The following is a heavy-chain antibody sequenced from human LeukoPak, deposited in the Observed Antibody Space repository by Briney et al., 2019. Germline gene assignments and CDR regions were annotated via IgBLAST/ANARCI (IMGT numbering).Heavy chain of an antibody. CDR3: ARGPAAASRTLDY. J-gene: IGHJ4*02. D-gene: IGHD2-2*01. V-gene: IGHV1-2*02. CDR1: GYTFTGYF. Sequence: ASVKVSCKASGYTFTGYFVHWVRQAPGQGLEWMGWINPNSGGTNYAQKFQGRVTMTRDMSTSTVYMELSSLRSEDTAVYYCARGPAAASRTLDYWGQGTLVTVSS. CDR2: INPNSGGT.